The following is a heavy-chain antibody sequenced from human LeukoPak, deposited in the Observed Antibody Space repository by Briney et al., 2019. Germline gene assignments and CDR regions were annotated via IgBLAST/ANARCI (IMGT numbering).Heavy chain of an antibody. Sequence: GGSLRLSCAASGFTFSSQGMSWVRQPPGKGLEWVGNIKADGSEKFYVDSVEGRFTISRDNAGNSLYLQMNSLRAEDTAVYYCARERDYPYYDLLTGYSYYYGLDVWGQGTTVTVSS. V-gene: IGHV3-7*03. J-gene: IGHJ6*02. CDR2: IKADGSEK. CDR1: GFTFSSQG. CDR3: ARERDYPYYDLLTGYSYYYGLDV. D-gene: IGHD3-9*01.